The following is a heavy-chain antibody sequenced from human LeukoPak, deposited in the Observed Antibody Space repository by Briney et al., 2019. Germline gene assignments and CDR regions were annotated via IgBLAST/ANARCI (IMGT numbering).Heavy chain of an antibody. D-gene: IGHD3-22*01. Sequence: GSLRLSCAASGFTFSSYSMNWIRQAPGKGLEWVSSISSSSSYIYYADSVKGRFTISRDNAKNSLYLQMNSLRAEDTAVYYCARCGTMIVVDAFDIWGQGTMVTVSS. V-gene: IGHV3-21*01. CDR2: ISSSSSYI. J-gene: IGHJ3*02. CDR3: ARCGTMIVVDAFDI. CDR1: GFTFSSYS.